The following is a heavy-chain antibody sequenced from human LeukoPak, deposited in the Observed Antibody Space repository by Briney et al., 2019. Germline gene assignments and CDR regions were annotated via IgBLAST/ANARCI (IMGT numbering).Heavy chain of an antibody. CDR1: GYTFTGYY. CDR2: INPNSGGT. J-gene: IGHJ4*02. V-gene: IGHV1-2*02. Sequence: ASVKVSCKASGYTFTGYYIHWVRQAPGQGLEWMRWINPNSGGTNYAQKLQGRVTMTRDTSISTAYMELSRLTSDDTAVYYCARGDQGFDFDYWGRGTLVTVSS. CDR3: ARGDQGFDFDY.